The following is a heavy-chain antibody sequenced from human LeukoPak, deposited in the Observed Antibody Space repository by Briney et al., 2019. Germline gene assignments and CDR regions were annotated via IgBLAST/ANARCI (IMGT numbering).Heavy chain of an antibody. CDR3: AKDTRKPAAMFDY. J-gene: IGHJ4*02. V-gene: IGHV3-30-3*01. Sequence: GRSLRLSCAASGFTFSSYPMHWVRQAPGKGLEWLAFISYDGSNKYYADSVKGRFTISRDNSKNTLHLQMNSLRAEDTAVYYCAKDTRKPAAMFDYWGQGTLVTVSS. D-gene: IGHD2-2*01. CDR1: GFTFSSYP. CDR2: ISYDGSNK.